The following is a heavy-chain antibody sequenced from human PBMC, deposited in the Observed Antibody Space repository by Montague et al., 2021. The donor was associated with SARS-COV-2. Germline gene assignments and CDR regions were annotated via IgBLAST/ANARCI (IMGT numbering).Heavy chain of an antibody. D-gene: IGHD3-22*01. J-gene: IGHJ5*02. CDR2: IYYSGST. CDR1: GGSISSGDYY. V-gene: IGHV4-30-4*08. Sequence: TRSLTCTVSGGSISSGDYYWSWIRQPPGKGLEWIGYIYYSGSTYYNPSLKSRVTISVDTPKNQFSLKLSSVTAADTAVYYCARFPYYYDNWFDPWGQGTLVTVSS. CDR3: ARFPYYYDNWFDP.